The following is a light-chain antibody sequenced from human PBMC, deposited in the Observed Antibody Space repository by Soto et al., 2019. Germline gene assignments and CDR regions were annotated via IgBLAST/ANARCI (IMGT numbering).Light chain of an antibody. CDR2: DAS. Sequence: EIVLRQSPATLSLSPGERATLSCGASQSVSSYLAWYQQKRGQAPRLLIYDASNRATGIPARFSGSGSGTDFTLTISSLEPEDFAVYYCQQRSIWPPNTFGQGTRLEI. V-gene: IGKV3-11*01. CDR1: QSVSSY. J-gene: IGKJ5*01. CDR3: QQRSIWPPNT.